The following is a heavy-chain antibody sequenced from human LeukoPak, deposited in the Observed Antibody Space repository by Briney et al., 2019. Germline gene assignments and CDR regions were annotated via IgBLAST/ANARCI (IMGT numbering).Heavy chain of an antibody. CDR2: INQDGSEK. J-gene: IGHJ3*02. D-gene: IGHD4-17*01. CDR1: GLPFSNHW. V-gene: IGHV3-7*01. Sequence: KPGGSLRLSCAVSGLPFSNHWMTWVRQAPGKGLERVANINQDGSEKYYVDSVKGRFSISRDNAKSPLYLQMNSLRVEDTAMYFCAREGYGDYHIWGQGTIVTVSS. CDR3: AREGYGDYHI.